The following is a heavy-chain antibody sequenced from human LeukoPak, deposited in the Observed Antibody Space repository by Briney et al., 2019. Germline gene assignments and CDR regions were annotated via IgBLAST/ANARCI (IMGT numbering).Heavy chain of an antibody. D-gene: IGHD6-19*01. J-gene: IGHJ4*02. CDR1: GFTFSSSV. Sequence: GGSLRLSCAASGFTFSSSVMSWVRQAPGKGLEWVAVIWYDGSNKYYADSVKGRFTISRDNSKNTLYLQMNSLRAEDTAVYYCARGSYSSGWYYFDYWGQGTLVTVSS. V-gene: IGHV3-33*08. CDR2: IWYDGSNK. CDR3: ARGSYSSGWYYFDY.